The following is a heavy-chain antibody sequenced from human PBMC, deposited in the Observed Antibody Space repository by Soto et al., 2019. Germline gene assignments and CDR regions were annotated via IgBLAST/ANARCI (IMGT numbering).Heavy chain of an antibody. CDR3: ARDTERGFDP. V-gene: IGHV4-59*01. J-gene: IGHJ5*02. Sequence: PSETLSLTCTVSGGSISSYYWSWIRQPPGKGLEWIGYIYYSGSTNYNPSLKRRVTISVDTSKNQFSLKLSSVTAADTAVYYCARDTERGFDPWGQGTLVTVSS. CDR1: GGSISSYY. CDR2: IYYSGST.